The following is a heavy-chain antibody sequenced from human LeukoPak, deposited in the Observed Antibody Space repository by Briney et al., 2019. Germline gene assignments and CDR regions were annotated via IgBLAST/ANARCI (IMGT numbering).Heavy chain of an antibody. CDR2: ISSNGGST. CDR3: ARGGYYYDSSGYLPTGYFDY. J-gene: IGHJ4*02. CDR1: GFTFSSYA. D-gene: IGHD3-22*01. V-gene: IGHV3-64*01. Sequence: GGSLRLSCAASGFTFSSYAMHWVRQAPGKGLEYVSAISSNGGSTYYANSVKGRFTISRDNSKNTLYLQMGSLRAEDMAVYYCARGGYYYDSSGYLPTGYFDYWGQGTLVTVSS.